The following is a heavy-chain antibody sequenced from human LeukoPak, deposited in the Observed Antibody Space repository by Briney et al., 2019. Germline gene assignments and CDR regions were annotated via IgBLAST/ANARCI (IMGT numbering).Heavy chain of an antibody. CDR2: IWYDGSNK. CDR1: GFTFSNFA. D-gene: IGHD4-17*01. J-gene: IGHJ4*02. V-gene: IGHV3-33*08. Sequence: SGGSLRLSCAASGFTFSNFAMHWVRQAPGKGLEWVAVIWYDGSNKYYVDSVKGRFTISRDNSKNTLYLQMNSLRAEDTAVYYCARDQNEGYGDYFYYFDYWGQGTLVTVSS. CDR3: ARDQNEGYGDYFYYFDY.